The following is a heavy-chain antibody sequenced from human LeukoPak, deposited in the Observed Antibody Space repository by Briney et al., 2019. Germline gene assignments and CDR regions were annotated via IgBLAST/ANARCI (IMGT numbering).Heavy chain of an antibody. J-gene: IGHJ6*03. V-gene: IGHV4-59*01. CDR2: IYYSGST. CDR1: GGSISSYY. Sequence: SETLSLTCTVSGGSISSYYWSWLRQPPGKGLEWIGYIYYSGSTNYNPSLKSRVTISVDTSKNQFSLKLSSVTAADTAVYYCARGTWSYGSGSYPYYYYYYMDVWGKGTTVTISS. CDR3: ARGTWSYGSGSYPYYYYYYMDV. D-gene: IGHD3-10*01.